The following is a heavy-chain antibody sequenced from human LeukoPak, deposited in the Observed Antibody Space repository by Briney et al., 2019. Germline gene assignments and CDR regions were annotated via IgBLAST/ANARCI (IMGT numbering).Heavy chain of an antibody. Sequence: GGSLRLSCAASGFTFNDYYMSWIRQAPGKGLEWVSYISSSGTTIYYADSVKGRFTISRDNAKNSLYLQMNSLRAEDTAVYHCAKLRTVTTLDYWGQGTLVTVSS. D-gene: IGHD4-17*01. CDR2: ISSSGTTI. J-gene: IGHJ4*02. CDR3: AKLRTVTTLDY. CDR1: GFTFNDYY. V-gene: IGHV3-11*01.